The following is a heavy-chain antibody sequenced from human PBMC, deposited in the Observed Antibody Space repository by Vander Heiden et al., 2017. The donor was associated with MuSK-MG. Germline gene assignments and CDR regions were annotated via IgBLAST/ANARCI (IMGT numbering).Heavy chain of an antibody. CDR2: ISGSGGST. J-gene: IGHJ4*02. CDR3: AKGSSSWYRGPIDY. CDR1: GFTFSSYA. Sequence: EVQLLESGGGLVQPGGSLRLSWAASGFTFSSYAMSWVRRAPGKGLEWVSAISGSGGSTYYADSVKGRFTISRDNSKNTLYLQMNSLRAEDTAVYYCAKGSSSWYRGPIDYWGQGTLVTVSS. D-gene: IGHD6-13*01. V-gene: IGHV3-23*01.